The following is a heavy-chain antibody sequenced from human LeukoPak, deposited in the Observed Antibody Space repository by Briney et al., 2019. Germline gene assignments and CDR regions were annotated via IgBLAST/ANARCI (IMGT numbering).Heavy chain of an antibody. V-gene: IGHV4-59*08. CDR3: ARYSTVTRFDY. Sequence: PSETLSLTCTVSGGSISSYYWSWIRQPPGKGLEWIGYIYYSGSTNYNPSLKSRVTLSVDTSKNQFSLKVASVTAADMATYYCARYSTVTRFDYWGQGTLVTVSS. CDR2: IYYSGST. CDR1: GGSISSYY. D-gene: IGHD4-17*01. J-gene: IGHJ4*02.